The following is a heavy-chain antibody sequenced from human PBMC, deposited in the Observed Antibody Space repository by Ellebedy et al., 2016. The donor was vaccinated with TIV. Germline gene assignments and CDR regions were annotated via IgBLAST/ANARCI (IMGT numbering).Heavy chain of an antibody. Sequence: SETLSLTCTVSGGSVNSGSYYWGWIRQSPRKSLEWVGNIYYNGSTYYKPSLRSRLTIVQDSSKNQIFLKLSAVTAADTAVYYCVRHLGYCHDKSCYLVGFDFWGQGTLVTVS. CDR1: GGSVNSGSYY. J-gene: IGHJ4*02. CDR3: VRHLGYCHDKSCYLVGFDF. D-gene: IGHD2-15*01. V-gene: IGHV4-39*01. CDR2: IYYNGST.